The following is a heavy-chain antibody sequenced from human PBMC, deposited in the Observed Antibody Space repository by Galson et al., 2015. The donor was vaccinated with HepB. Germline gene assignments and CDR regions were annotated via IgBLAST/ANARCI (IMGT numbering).Heavy chain of an antibody. CDR1: GFSLSTSGVG. Sequence: PALVKPTQTLTLTCTFSGFSLSTSGVGVGWIRQPPGKALEWLALIYWDDDKRYSPSLKSRLTITKDTSKNQVVLTMTNMDPVDTAAYYCAHSGGLQVRGVILPKDYYGMDVWGQGTTVTVSS. D-gene: IGHD3-10*01. CDR3: AHSGGLQVRGVILPKDYYGMDV. CDR2: IYWDDDK. J-gene: IGHJ6*02. V-gene: IGHV2-5*02.